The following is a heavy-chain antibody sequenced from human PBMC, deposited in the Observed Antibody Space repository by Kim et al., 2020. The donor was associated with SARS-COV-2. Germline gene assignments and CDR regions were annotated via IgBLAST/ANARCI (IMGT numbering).Heavy chain of an antibody. J-gene: IGHJ4*02. Sequence: PSLKSRVTISVDTSKNQFSLKLSSVTAADTAVYYCARGEGWLRWRSRFDYWGQGTLVTVSS. D-gene: IGHD5-12*01. V-gene: IGHV4-34*01. CDR3: ARGEGWLRWRSRFDY.